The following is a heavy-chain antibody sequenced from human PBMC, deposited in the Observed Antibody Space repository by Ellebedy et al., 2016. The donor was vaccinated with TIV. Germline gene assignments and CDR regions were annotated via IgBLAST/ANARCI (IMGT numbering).Heavy chain of an antibody. J-gene: IGHJ5*02. D-gene: IGHD1-1*01. CDR1: GDSIRSGHYS. CDR2: MYYDGST. Sequence: GSLRLXXTVSGDSIRSGHYSWGWIRQPPGKGLEWIGSMYYDGSTYYNASLKGRVTISVDSSKNQMSLELKSVTAADTGVFYCARIHPTGDSARGWLDPWGQGTLVTVSS. CDR3: ARIHPTGDSARGWLDP. V-gene: IGHV4-39*01.